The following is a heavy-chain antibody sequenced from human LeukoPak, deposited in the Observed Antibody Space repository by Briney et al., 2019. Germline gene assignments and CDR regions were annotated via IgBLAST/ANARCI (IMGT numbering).Heavy chain of an antibody. CDR2: IYPGDSET. V-gene: IGHV5-51*01. D-gene: IGHD2-15*01. CDR1: GYRFSSYW. CDR3: VRALGYCSSGSCYYYDY. J-gene: IGHJ4*02. Sequence: GESLQISCQGSGYRFSSYWIGWVRQMPGKGLEWMGIIYPGDSETRYSPSFQGQVTISADKSISTAYLQWSSLKASDTAMYYCVRALGYCSSGSCYYYDYWGQGTLVTVSS.